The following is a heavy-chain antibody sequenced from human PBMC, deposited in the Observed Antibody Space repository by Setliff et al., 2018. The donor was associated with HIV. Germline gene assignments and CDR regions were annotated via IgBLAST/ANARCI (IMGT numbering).Heavy chain of an antibody. CDR2: ISGSGGST. D-gene: IGHD3-16*01. V-gene: IGHV3-23*01. J-gene: IGHJ6*02. CDR1: GFTFSSYA. Sequence: GGSLRLSCAASGFTFSSYAMTWVRQAPGKGLEWVSAISGSGGSTYYADSVKGRFTISRDNARNSLYLQMNNLGAGDTAVYYCAREIQVVYTGGHYFYGMDVWGQGTAVTVSS. CDR3: AREIQVVYTGGHYFYGMDV.